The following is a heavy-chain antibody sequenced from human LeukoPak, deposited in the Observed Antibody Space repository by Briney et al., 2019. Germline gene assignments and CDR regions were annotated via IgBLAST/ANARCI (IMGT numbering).Heavy chain of an antibody. CDR3: ARGIRGYSGLVVH. CDR2: ISSSGSTI. J-gene: IGHJ4*02. V-gene: IGHV3-11*04. CDR1: GFIFSDYY. D-gene: IGHD5-12*01. Sequence: GGSLRLSCAASGFIFSDYYMSWIRQAPGKGLEWVSYISSSGSTIDYADSVEGRFTISRDNAKKSLYLQMNSLRAEDTAVYYCARGIRGYSGLVVHWGQGTLVTVSS.